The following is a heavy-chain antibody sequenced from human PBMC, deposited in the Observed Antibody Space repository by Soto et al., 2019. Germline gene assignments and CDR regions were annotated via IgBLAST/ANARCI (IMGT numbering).Heavy chain of an antibody. CDR2: IYYSGST. J-gene: IGHJ4*02. CDR3: ARLSDDHGDYAYY. D-gene: IGHD4-17*01. V-gene: IGHV4-39*01. Sequence: SETLSLTCAVSAGSISSSSYYWGWIRQPPGKGLEWIGSIYYSGSTYYNPSLKSRVTISVDTSKNQFSLKLSSVTAADTAVYYCARLSDDHGDYAYYCGQGTLVTGSS. CDR1: AGSISSSSYY.